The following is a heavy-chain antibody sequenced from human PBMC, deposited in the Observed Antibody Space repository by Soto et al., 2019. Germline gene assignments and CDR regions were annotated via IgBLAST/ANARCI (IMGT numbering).Heavy chain of an antibody. CDR1: GGSISSGGYY. J-gene: IGHJ4*02. D-gene: IGHD3-22*01. CDR2: IYYSKST. V-gene: IGHV4-31*03. CDR3: ASTYYYDSSGYWPAFGFDY. Sequence: SETLSLTCTVSGGSISSGGYYWSWIRQHPGKGLEWIGYIYYSKSTYYNPSLKSRVTISVDRSKNQFSLKLSSVTAADTAVYYCASTYYYDSSGYWPAFGFDYWGQGTLVTVSS.